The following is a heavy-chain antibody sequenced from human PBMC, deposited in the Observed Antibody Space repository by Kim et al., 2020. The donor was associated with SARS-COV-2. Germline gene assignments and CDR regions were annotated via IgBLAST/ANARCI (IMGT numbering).Heavy chain of an antibody. CDR3: TRDRAGMEVY. D-gene: IGHD2-8*01. CDR1: GFTFRNYW. J-gene: IGHJ4*02. CDR2: TNEDGSEK. V-gene: IGHV3-7*01. Sequence: GGSLRLSCEASGFTFRNYWMSWVRQAPGKGLEWVANTNEDGSEKYFGDSVKGRFTIYRDNVKNSLFLQMNSLRVEDTALYYCTRDRAGMEVYWGRGTLVTVSS.